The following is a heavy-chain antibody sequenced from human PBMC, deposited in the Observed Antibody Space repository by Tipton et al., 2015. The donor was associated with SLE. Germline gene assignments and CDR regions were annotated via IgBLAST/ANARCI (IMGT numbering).Heavy chain of an antibody. CDR3: ARQRLRLLSPLDS. CDR1: GASVSSFC. CDR2: VCNSGSA. Sequence: LRLSCTVSGASVSSFCWNWIRQSPGKGLEWIGCVCNSGSANYDPSLKSRGTISVDTSRNHFSLELTSVTAAGTAVYYCARQRLRLLSPLDSWGQGTTVTVSS. V-gene: IGHV4-59*08. J-gene: IGHJ6*02. D-gene: IGHD3-16*01.